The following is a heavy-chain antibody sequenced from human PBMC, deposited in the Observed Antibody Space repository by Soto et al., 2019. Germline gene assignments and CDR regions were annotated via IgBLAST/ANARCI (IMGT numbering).Heavy chain of an antibody. J-gene: IGHJ4*02. V-gene: IGHV1-46*01. Sequence: ASVKVSCKASGYTFTSYYMHWVRQAPGQGLEWMGIINPSGGSTSYAQKFQGRVTMTRDTSTSTVYMELSSLRSEDTAVYYCARSSITMVRGVIIRRAPPLYWGQGTLVTVSS. CDR2: INPSGGST. CDR3: ARSSITMVRGVIIRRAPPLY. CDR1: GYTFTSYY. D-gene: IGHD3-10*01.